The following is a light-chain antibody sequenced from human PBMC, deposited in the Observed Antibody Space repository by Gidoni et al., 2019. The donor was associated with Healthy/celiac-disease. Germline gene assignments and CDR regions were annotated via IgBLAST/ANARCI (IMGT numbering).Light chain of an antibody. CDR3: SSYTSSSTPWV. CDR2: DVS. J-gene: IGLJ3*02. Sequence: QYALTQPASVSGSPGQSITISCTGTSSDVGGYEYVSWYQQHPGKAPKLMIYDVSNRPSGVSNRFSGSKSGNTASLTISGLQAEDEADYYCSSYTSSSTPWVFGGGTKLTVL. V-gene: IGLV2-14*03. CDR1: SSDVGGYEY.